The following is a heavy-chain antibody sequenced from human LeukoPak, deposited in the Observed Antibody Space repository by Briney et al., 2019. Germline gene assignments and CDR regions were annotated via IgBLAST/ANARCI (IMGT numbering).Heavy chain of an antibody. J-gene: IGHJ4*02. CDR1: GYTFTGYY. CDR2: INPDDGGT. CDR3: ARDDSFQFDS. D-gene: IGHD5-18*01. Sequence: AASVKVSCKASGYTFTGYYIHWVRQAPGQGLEWMGWINPDDGGTNSAQKFQGRVTMTRATSINTAYMELSSLTSDDTAVYYCARDDSFQFDSWGQGTLVTVSS. V-gene: IGHV1-2*02.